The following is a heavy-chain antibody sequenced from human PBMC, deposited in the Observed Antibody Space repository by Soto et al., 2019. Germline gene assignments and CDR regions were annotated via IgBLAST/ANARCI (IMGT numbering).Heavy chain of an antibody. CDR2: IIPIFGTA. V-gene: IGHV1-69*13. D-gene: IGHD6-13*01. CDR1: GGTFSSYA. CDR3: ARDAYTGGYSSSWHWFDP. Sequence: SVKVSCKASGGTFSSYAISWVRQAPGQGLEWMGGIIPIFGTANYAQKFQGRVTITADESTSTAYMELSSLRSEDTAVYYCARDAYTGGYSSSWHWFDPWGQGTLVTVS. J-gene: IGHJ5*02.